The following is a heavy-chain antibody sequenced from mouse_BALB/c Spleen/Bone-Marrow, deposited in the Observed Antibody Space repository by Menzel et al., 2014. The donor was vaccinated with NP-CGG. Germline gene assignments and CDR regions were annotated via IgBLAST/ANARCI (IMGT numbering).Heavy chain of an antibody. Sequence: VQLQESGAELVKPGASVKMSCKASGYTFTSYWMHWVKRRPGQGLEWIGTIDPSDSYTIYNQKFKGKATLTVDTSSSTAYMQLSSLTSEDSAVYYGTRRKSPYAMDYWGQGTSVTVSS. D-gene: IGHD6-2*01. CDR3: TRRKSPYAMDY. J-gene: IGHJ4*01. CDR1: GYTFTSYW. CDR2: IDPSDSYT. V-gene: IGHV1S127*01.